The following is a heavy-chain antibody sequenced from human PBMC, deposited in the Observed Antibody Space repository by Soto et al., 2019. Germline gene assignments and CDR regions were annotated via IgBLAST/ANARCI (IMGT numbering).Heavy chain of an antibody. CDR1: GFTFSSYG. CDR3: AKGGSYYDILTGYYLKGDYFDY. CDR2: ISYDGSNK. D-gene: IGHD3-9*01. J-gene: IGHJ4*02. Sequence: PGGSLRLSCAASGFTFSSYGMHWVRQAPGKGLEWVAVISYDGSNKYYADSVKGRFTISRDNSKNTLYLQMNSLRAEDTAVYYCAKGGSYYDILTGYYLKGDYFDYWGQGTLVTVS. V-gene: IGHV3-30*18.